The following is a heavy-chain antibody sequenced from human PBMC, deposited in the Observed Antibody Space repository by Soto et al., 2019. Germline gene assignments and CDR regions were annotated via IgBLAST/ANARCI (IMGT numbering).Heavy chain of an antibody. CDR3: ARSSRHASPFDS. V-gene: IGHV3-48*03. CDR2: ITSRSDTI. CDR1: GFPFSSYE. J-gene: IGHJ4*02. D-gene: IGHD6-19*01. Sequence: WGSLRLSCAASGFPFSSYEMNLVRQSPGKGLEWVSHITSRSDTIYYADSVKGRLTISRDNAESSLFLQMNSLRAEDTAVYYCARSSRHASPFDSWGQGTLVTVSS.